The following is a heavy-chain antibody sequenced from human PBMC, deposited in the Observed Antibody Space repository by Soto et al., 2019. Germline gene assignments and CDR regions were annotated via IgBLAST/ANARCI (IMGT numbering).Heavy chain of an antibody. CDR1: GFTFSSYG. CDR3: AKDGGSVEWLLITYFDY. Sequence: GGSLRLSCAASGFTFSSYGMHWVRQAPGKGLEWVAVISYDGSNKYYADSVKGRFTISRDNSKNTLYLQMNSLRAEDTAVYYCAKDGGSVEWLLITYFDYWGQGTLVTVSS. D-gene: IGHD3-3*01. J-gene: IGHJ4*02. CDR2: ISYDGSNK. V-gene: IGHV3-30*18.